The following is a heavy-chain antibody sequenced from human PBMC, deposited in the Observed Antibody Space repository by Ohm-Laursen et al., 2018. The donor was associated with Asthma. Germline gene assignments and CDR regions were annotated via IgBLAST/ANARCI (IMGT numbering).Heavy chain of an antibody. CDR2: ISSDETYK. D-gene: IGHD2-21*02. J-gene: IGHJ3*02. CDR3: ARRDFSGGDTNAAFDI. CDR1: GFTFSTYA. V-gene: IGHV3-30*04. Sequence: SLRLSCTASGFTFSTYAIHWVRQAPGKGLEWVAIISSDETYKNYANSVKGRFTISKDNSKNTLFLQMNSLRPDDTAVYYCARRDFSGGDTNAAFDIWGQGTMVAVSS.